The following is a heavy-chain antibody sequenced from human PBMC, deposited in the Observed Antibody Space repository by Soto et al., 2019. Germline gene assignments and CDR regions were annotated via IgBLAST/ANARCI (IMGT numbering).Heavy chain of an antibody. D-gene: IGHD3-16*01. CDR1: GVSISDFY. CDR3: ASTLNPIMISPHGYAQLSFDY. CDR2: MYNSGTT. V-gene: IGHV4-59*01. J-gene: IGHJ4*02. Sequence: PSETLSLTCTVSGVSISDFYWSWMRQAPGKGLESVGYMYNSGTTIYNPSLNYRATISVDTSKNQFSLRLSSVTAADTAVYYCASTLNPIMISPHGYAQLSFDYWGQGTPVTVSS.